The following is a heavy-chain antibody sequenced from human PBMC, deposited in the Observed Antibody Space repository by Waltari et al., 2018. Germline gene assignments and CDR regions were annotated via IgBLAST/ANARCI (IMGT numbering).Heavy chain of an antibody. CDR2: ITPNSGGT. CDR1: GYTFTGDD. J-gene: IGHJ4*02. Sequence: QVQLVQSGAEVKKPGASVKVSCKASGYTFTGDDTHYVRHDPGQGLGWMGWITPNSGGTNYAQKFQGRVTMTRDTSISTAYMELSRLRSDDTAVYYCARAVVGSWNYYYFDYWGQGTLVTVSS. D-gene: IGHD6-13*01. CDR3: ARAVVGSWNYYYFDY. V-gene: IGHV1-2*02.